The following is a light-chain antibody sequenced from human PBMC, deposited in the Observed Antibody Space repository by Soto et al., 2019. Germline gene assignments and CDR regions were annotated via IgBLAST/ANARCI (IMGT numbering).Light chain of an antibody. CDR2: DAS. CDR1: QGISTF. CDR3: QQVNNYPLT. J-gene: IGKJ4*01. V-gene: IGKV1-9*01. Sequence: DIQLTQSPSFMSASVGYRVTITCRSSQGISTFLALYQQHPGTAPKRLIYDASNLQSGVPSRFSGSGSGTEFTLTISSLQPEDFATYYCQQVNNYPLTFGRGTKVDIK.